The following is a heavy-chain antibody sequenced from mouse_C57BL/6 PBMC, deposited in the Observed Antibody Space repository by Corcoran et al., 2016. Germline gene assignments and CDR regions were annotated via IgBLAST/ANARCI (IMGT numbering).Heavy chain of an antibody. CDR2: IFPGSGST. CDR3: ARRDYDYDDWYFDV. CDR1: GYTCTDYY. Sequence: QVQLQQSGPELVKPGASVKISCKASGYTCTDYYRNWVKQRPGQGREWIGWIFPGSGSTYYNEKFKGKATLTVDKSSSTAYMLLSSLTSEDSAVYFCARRDYDYDDWYFDVWGTGTTVTVSS. D-gene: IGHD2-4*01. J-gene: IGHJ1*03. V-gene: IGHV1-75*01.